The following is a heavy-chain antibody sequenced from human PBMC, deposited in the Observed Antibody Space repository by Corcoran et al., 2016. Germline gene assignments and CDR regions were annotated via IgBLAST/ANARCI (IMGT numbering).Heavy chain of an antibody. V-gene: IGHV3-15*07. Sequence: EVQLVESEGGLEMPGGSLRLYCAASGFTFSNAWMNGVRQAPGKGLEWVGRIKSNTDGGTPDSAAHVKGRFTISREDSKNTLYLQMNSLKTEDTAVYYCTTDLKIPFQSDVWGQGTTVTVSS. J-gene: IGHJ6*02. CDR3: TTDLKIPFQSDV. CDR1: GFTFSNAW. CDR2: IKSNTDGGTP.